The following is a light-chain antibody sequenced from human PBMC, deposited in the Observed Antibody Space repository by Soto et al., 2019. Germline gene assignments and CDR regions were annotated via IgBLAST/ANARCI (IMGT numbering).Light chain of an antibody. CDR2: GAF. V-gene: IGKV3-20*01. CDR3: QQFGSSGYT. Sequence: EIVLTQSPATLSLSPGERATLSSRASQSVSSSYLTWYQQKPGQAPRLLIYGAFNRATGIPDRFSGSGSGTDFTLTISRLEPEDFAVYYCQQFGSSGYTFGQGTKLEIK. J-gene: IGKJ2*01. CDR1: QSVSSSY.